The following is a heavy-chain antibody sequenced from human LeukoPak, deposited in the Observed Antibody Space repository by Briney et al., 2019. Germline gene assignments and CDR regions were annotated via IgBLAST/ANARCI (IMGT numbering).Heavy chain of an antibody. Sequence: SETLSLTCTVSGGSISSYYWSWIRQPPGKGLEWIGYIYYSGSTNYNPSLKSRVTISVDTSNNQFSLKLSSVTAADTAVYYCAMSGWYSDYYYGMDVWGQGTTVTVSS. CDR1: GGSISSYY. D-gene: IGHD6-19*01. CDR3: AMSGWYSDYYYGMDV. V-gene: IGHV4-59*01. J-gene: IGHJ6*02. CDR2: IYYSGST.